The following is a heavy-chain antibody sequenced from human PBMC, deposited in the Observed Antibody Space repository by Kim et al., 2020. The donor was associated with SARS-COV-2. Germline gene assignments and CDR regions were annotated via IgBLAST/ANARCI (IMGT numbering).Heavy chain of an antibody. CDR1: GYSFTSYW. V-gene: IGHV5-51*01. CDR2: IYPGDSDT. Sequence: GESLKISCKGSGYSFTSYWIGWVRQMPGKGLEWMGIIYPGDSDTRYSPSFQGQVTISADKSISTAYLQWSSLKASDTAMYYCARHLTGSYGYYYYYYGMDVLGQGTTVTVSS. J-gene: IGHJ6*02. CDR3: ARHLTGSYGYYYYYYGMDV. D-gene: IGHD5-18*01.